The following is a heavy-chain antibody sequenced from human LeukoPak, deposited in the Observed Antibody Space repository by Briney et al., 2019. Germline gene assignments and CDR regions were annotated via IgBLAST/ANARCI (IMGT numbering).Heavy chain of an antibody. V-gene: IGHV4-39*01. Sequence: SETLSLTCSVSGGSISGSAYYWGWIRQAPGKGLEWIGSVFHSGGTYYNPSLKSRVTISVDTSKNQFSLKLNSMSAADTALYYCARTKSGSYHSPFDYWGQGTLVTVS. J-gene: IGHJ4*02. CDR2: VFHSGGT. CDR1: GGSISGSAYY. D-gene: IGHD1-26*01. CDR3: ARTKSGSYHSPFDY.